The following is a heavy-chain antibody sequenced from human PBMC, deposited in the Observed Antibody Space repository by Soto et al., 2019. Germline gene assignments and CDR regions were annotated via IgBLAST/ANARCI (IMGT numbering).Heavy chain of an antibody. D-gene: IGHD3-22*01. CDR2: ISYSGST. Sequence: QVQLQESGPGLVKPSQTLSLTCTVSGGSISSGGYYWSWIRQHPGKGLEWIGYISYSGSTYYSPSLKSRATISVDTSKNQFSLRLSSVTAADTAVYYCAREAGYDSRGNYYWGQGTRVTVSS. CDR1: GGSISSGGYY. CDR3: AREAGYDSRGNYY. J-gene: IGHJ4*02. V-gene: IGHV4-31*03.